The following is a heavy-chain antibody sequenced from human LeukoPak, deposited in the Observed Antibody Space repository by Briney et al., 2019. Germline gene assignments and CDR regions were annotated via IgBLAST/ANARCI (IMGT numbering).Heavy chain of an antibody. J-gene: IGHJ4*02. V-gene: IGHV3-23*01. CDR2: ISGSGGST. CDR3: AKRKSIAAAGPPIDY. D-gene: IGHD6-13*01. CDR1: GFTFSSYA. Sequence: GGSLRLSCAASGFTFSSYAMSWVRQAPGKGLEWVSAISGSGGSTYDADSVKGRFTISRDNSKNTLYLQMNSLRAEDTAVYYCAKRKSIAAAGPPIDYWGQGTLVTVSS.